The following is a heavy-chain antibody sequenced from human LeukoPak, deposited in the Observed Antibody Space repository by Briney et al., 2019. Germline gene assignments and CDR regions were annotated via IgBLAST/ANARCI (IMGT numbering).Heavy chain of an antibody. CDR3: ARRSGIAVAGAFDY. Sequence: GGSLRLSCAASGFTYSNYAMRWVRQAPGKGLEWVSGISGSGDSTYYADSMKGRFTISRDNSKNTLYLQMNSLRAEDTAVYYCARRSGIAVAGAFDYWGQGTQVTVSS. D-gene: IGHD6-19*01. CDR1: GFTYSNYA. J-gene: IGHJ4*02. CDR2: ISGSGDST. V-gene: IGHV3-23*01.